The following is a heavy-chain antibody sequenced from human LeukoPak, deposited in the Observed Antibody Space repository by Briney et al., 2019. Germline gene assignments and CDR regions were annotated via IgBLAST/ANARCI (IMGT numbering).Heavy chain of an antibody. Sequence: GGSLRLSCAASGFTFSSYSMNWVRQAPGKGLEWVSSISSSSSYIYYADSVKGRFTISRDNAKNSLYLQMNSLRAEDTAVCYCARPSLPRDYYDSPPLVDWGQGTLVTVSS. V-gene: IGHV3-21*01. CDR1: GFTFSSYS. D-gene: IGHD3-22*01. CDR2: ISSSSSYI. J-gene: IGHJ4*02. CDR3: ARPSLPRDYYDSPPLVD.